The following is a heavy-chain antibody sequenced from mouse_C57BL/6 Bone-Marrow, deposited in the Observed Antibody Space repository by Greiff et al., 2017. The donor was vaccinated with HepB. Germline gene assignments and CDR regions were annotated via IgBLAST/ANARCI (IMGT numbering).Heavy chain of an antibody. J-gene: IGHJ4*01. Sequence: QVQLQQSGPGLVQPSQCLSITCTATGFSLTSYGVHWVRQSPGKGLEWLGVIWSGGSTDYNAAFISRLSTSKDNSKSQVFFKMNSLQAADTAIYYCARDGWLLQGGAMDYWGQGTSVTVSS. V-gene: IGHV2-2*01. CDR2: IWSGGST. CDR3: ARDGWLLQGGAMDY. CDR1: GFSLTSYG. D-gene: IGHD2-3*01.